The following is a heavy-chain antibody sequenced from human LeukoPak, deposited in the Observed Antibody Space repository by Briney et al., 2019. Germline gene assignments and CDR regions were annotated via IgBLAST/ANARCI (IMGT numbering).Heavy chain of an antibody. D-gene: IGHD3-10*01. J-gene: IGHJ4*02. V-gene: IGHV4-38-2*02. CDR1: GYSISSGYY. CDR2: IYHSGTT. Sequence: SQTLSLTCTVSGYSISSGYYWGWIRQSPGKGLEWIGNIYHSGTTYYNPSLKSRATISVDTSKNQFSLKLSSVTAADTAVYYCARVTHYYDSGSYPYWGQGTLVIVSS. CDR3: ARVTHYYDSGSYPY.